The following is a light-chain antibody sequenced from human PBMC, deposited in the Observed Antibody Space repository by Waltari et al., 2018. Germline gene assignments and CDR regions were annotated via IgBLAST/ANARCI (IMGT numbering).Light chain of an antibody. V-gene: IGLV2-14*03. J-gene: IGLJ1*01. CDR3: SSYTSSNIPV. CDR2: DVN. CDR1: SSYVGGYNY. Sequence: QSALTQPASVSGSPGQSITISCTGTSSYVGGYNYVSWYQQHPDNAPKLMLYDVNNRHSAIFNRFSGSTSGNTASLTISGRQAEDEADYYCSSYTSSNIPVFGTGTKVTVL.